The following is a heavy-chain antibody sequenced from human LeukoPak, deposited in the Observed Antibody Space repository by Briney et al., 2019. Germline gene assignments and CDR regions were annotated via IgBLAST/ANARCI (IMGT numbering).Heavy chain of an antibody. CDR2: IYYSGST. CDR1: GGSISSYY. CDR3: ARDYYGSGGEVGY. Sequence: SETLSLTCTVSGGSISSYYWSWLRQPPGKGLEWIGYIYYSGSTNYNPSLKSRVTISVDTSKNQFSLKLSSVTAADTAVYYCARDYYGSGGEVGYWGQGTLVTVSS. V-gene: IGHV4-59*01. D-gene: IGHD3-10*01. J-gene: IGHJ4*02.